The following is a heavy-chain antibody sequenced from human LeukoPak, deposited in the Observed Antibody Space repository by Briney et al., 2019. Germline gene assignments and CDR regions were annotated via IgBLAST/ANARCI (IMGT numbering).Heavy chain of an antibody. CDR3: ARDPNYYDSSGYSYFDY. J-gene: IGHJ4*02. CDR2: ISYDGSNK. Sequence: PGRSLRLSCAASGFTFSSYAMHWVRQAPGEGLEWVAVISYDGSNKYYADSVKGRFTISRGNSKNTLYLQMNSLRAEDTAVYYCARDPNYYDSSGYSYFDYWGQGTLVTVSS. CDR1: GFTFSSYA. D-gene: IGHD3-22*01. V-gene: IGHV3-30-3*01.